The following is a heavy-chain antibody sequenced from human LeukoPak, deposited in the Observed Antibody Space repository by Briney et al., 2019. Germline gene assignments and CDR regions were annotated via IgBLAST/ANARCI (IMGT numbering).Heavy chain of an antibody. CDR3: AKELHPRYYDILTGYYSLDY. J-gene: IGHJ4*02. D-gene: IGHD3-9*01. V-gene: IGHV3-21*04. CDR2: ISSSSSYI. CDR1: GFTFSSYS. Sequence: GGSLRLSCAASGFTFSSYSMNWVRQAPGKGLEWVSSISSSSSYIYYADSVKGRFTISRDNAKNSLYLQMNSLRAEDTAVYYCAKELHPRYYDILTGYYSLDYWGQGTLVTVSS.